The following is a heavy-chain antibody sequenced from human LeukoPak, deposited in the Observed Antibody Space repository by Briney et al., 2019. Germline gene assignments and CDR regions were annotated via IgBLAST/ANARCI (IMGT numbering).Heavy chain of an antibody. CDR2: ISWNSGSI. J-gene: IGHJ4*02. Sequence: GGSLRLSCAASGFTFDDYAMHWVRQAPGKGLEWVSGISWNSGSIGYADSVKGRFTISRDNAKNSLYLQMNSLRAEDTALYYCAKDYYYDSSGYWRGGFDYWGQGTLVTVSS. D-gene: IGHD3-22*01. CDR3: AKDYYYDSSGYWRGGFDY. V-gene: IGHV3-9*01. CDR1: GFTFDDYA.